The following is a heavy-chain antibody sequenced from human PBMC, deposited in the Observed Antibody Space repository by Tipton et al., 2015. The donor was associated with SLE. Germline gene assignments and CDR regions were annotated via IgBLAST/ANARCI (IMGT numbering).Heavy chain of an antibody. D-gene: IGHD6-13*01. Sequence: TLSLTCTVSGGSISCHYWGWIRQPPGKGLEWLGYIQASGSTTSNPSLKSRVTISVYASKNQFSLKLSSVTAADTAVYYCARNWYSDGWPVLDTWGQGTLVTVSS. CDR1: GGSISCHY. CDR2: IQASGST. V-gene: IGHV4-4*08. CDR3: ARNWYSDGWPVLDT. J-gene: IGHJ5*02.